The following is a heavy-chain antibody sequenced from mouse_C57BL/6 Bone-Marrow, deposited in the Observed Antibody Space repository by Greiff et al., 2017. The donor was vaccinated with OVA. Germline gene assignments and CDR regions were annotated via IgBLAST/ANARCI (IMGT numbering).Heavy chain of an antibody. CDR3: ARSYYYGSSPAWFAY. CDR2: IDPEDGET. D-gene: IGHD1-1*01. V-gene: IGHV14-2*01. CDR1: GFNIKDYY. Sequence: EVQLQQSGAELVKPGASVKLSCTASGFNIKDYYMHWVKQRTEQGLEWIGRIDPEDGETKYAPKFKGKATITADTSSNTSYLQLSSLTSEDTAVYYCARSYYYGSSPAWFAYWGQGTLVTVSA. J-gene: IGHJ3*01.